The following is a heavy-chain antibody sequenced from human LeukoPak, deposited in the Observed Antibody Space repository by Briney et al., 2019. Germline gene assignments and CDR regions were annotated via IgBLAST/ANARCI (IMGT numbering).Heavy chain of an antibody. CDR1: GYTFTGYY. CDR2: MNPNSGNT. V-gene: IGHV1-8*03. CDR3: ARGTYSSGWRFYYYYYYMDV. Sequence: ASVKVSCKASGYTFTGYYMHWVRQATGQGLEWMGWMNPNSGNTGYAQKFQGGVTITRNTSISTAYMELSSLRSEDTAVYYCARGTYSSGWRFYYYYYYMDVWGKGTTVTVSS. J-gene: IGHJ6*03. D-gene: IGHD6-19*01.